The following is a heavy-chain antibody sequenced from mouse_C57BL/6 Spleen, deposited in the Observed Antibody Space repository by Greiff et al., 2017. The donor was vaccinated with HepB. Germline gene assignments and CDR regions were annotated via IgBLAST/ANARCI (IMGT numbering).Heavy chain of an antibody. CDR3: DRKTPYGSSYVDYAMDY. J-gene: IGHJ4*01. CDR2: IWSGGST. D-gene: IGHD1-1*01. V-gene: IGHV2-2*01. CDR1: GFSLTSYG. Sequence: VQLQQSGPGLVQPSQSLSITCTVSGFSLTSYGVHWVRQSPGKGLEWLGVIWSGGSTDYNAAFISRLSISKDNSKSQVFFKMNSLRADDTAIYYCDRKTPYGSSYVDYAMDYWGQGTSVTVSS.